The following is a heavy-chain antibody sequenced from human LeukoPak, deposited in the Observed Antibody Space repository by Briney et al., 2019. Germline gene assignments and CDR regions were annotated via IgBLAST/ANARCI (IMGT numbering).Heavy chain of an antibody. J-gene: IGHJ4*02. D-gene: IGHD3-10*01. CDR3: ARIDMVRGALYYFYY. CDR1: GFTFSDYY. V-gene: IGHV3-11*01. CDR2: ISSSSSTI. Sequence: GGSLRLSCAASGFTFSDYYMSWIRQAPGKGLEWVSYISSSSSTIYYADSVKGRFTISRENAKNSLYLQMNSLRAEDTAVYYCARIDMVRGALYYFYYWGQGTLVTVSS.